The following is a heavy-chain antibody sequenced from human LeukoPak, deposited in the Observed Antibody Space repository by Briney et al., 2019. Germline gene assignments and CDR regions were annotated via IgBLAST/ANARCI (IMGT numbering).Heavy chain of an antibody. V-gene: IGHV3-30*02. Sequence: PGRSLRLSCVASGFTFSSYGMHWVRQAPGKGLEWVAFIRYDGSNKYYADSVKGRFTISRDNSKNTLYLQMNSLRAEDTAVYYCAKDSMRVSRRDFDYWGQGTLVTVSS. D-gene: IGHD6-6*01. J-gene: IGHJ4*02. CDR3: AKDSMRVSRRDFDY. CDR1: GFTFSSYG. CDR2: IRYDGSNK.